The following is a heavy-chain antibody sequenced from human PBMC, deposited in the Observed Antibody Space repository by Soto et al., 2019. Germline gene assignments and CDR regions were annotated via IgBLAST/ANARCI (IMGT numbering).Heavy chain of an antibody. CDR3: VGQWLAGYCAFEP. CDR2: IHSFGST. Sequence: QVQLQESGPGLVKPSGTLSLTCAVSGGSVSSDKWWSWVRQPPGKGLEWIGEIHSFGSTHYNPSLKSRVTILRDKPKNQFSVKLTSVTAAYTVVYFCVGQWLAGYCAFEPWGQGTLVTVS. D-gene: IGHD6-19*01. J-gene: IGHJ5*02. V-gene: IGHV4-4*02. CDR1: GGSVSSDKW.